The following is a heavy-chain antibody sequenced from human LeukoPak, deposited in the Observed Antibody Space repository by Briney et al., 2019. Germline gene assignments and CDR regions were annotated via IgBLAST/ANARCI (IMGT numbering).Heavy chain of an antibody. CDR3: ARGDGDYVLYGMDV. J-gene: IGHJ6*02. V-gene: IGHV1-18*01. Sequence: ASVKVSCKASGYTFTNYGICWMRQAPGQGLEWMGWISAYKGNTNYVQRFQDRVTMTIDTSTNTAYMELRSLRSDDTAVYYCARGDGDYVLYGMDVWGQGTTVTVSS. CDR2: ISAYKGNT. D-gene: IGHD4-17*01. CDR1: GYTFTNYG.